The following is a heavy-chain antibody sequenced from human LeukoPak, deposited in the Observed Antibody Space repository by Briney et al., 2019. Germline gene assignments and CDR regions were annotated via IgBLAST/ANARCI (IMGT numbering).Heavy chain of an antibody. J-gene: IGHJ5*02. Sequence: SETLSLTCTVSGGSISSGGYYWSWIRQHPGKGLEWIGYIYYSGSTYYNPFLKSRVTISVDTSKNQFSLKLSSVTAADTAVYYCAIEYYYDPNWFDPWGQGTLVTVSS. CDR3: AIEYYYDPNWFDP. D-gene: IGHD3-22*01. V-gene: IGHV4-31*03. CDR1: GGSISSGGYY. CDR2: IYYSGST.